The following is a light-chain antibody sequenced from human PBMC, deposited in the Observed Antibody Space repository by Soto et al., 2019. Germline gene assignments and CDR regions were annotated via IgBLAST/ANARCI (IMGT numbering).Light chain of an antibody. V-gene: IGKV3-15*01. CDR1: QSVSSN. J-gene: IGKJ5*01. CDR3: QQYEKWPPSIT. CDR2: GAS. Sequence: EIVMTQSPATLSVSPGERATLCCRASQSVSSNLAWYQQKPGQAPRLLIYGASTRATGISARFSGSGSGTEFTLTISSLQSEDFAVYYCQQYEKWPPSITFGQGTRLEIK.